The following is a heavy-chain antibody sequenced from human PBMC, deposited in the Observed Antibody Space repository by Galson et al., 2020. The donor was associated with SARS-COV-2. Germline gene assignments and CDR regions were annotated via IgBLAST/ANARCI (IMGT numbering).Heavy chain of an antibody. CDR3: ARDGHPIAVAGTPFDY. D-gene: IGHD6-19*01. CDR1: GFTFSSYG. CDR2: IWYDGSNK. Sequence: GGSLRLSCAASGFTFSSYGMHWVRQAPGKGLEWVAVIWYDGSNKYYADSVKGRFTISRDNSKNTLYLQMNSLRAEDTAVYYCARDGHPIAVAGTPFDYWGQGTLVTVSS. J-gene: IGHJ4*02. V-gene: IGHV3-33*01.